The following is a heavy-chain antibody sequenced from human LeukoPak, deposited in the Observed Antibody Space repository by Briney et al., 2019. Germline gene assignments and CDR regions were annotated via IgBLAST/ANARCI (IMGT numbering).Heavy chain of an antibody. CDR1: GFTFSSYV. J-gene: IGHJ6*02. CDR3: ARDQGDDVLTGYYKGDYYGMDV. Sequence: PGGSLRLSCEVSGFTFSSYVMHWVRQAPGKGLEWLALISYDGNNKYYAVSVEGRFTISRDNSKNTLYLQMSSLRAEDTAVYYCARDQGDDVLTGYYKGDYYGMDVWGQGTTVTVS. D-gene: IGHD3-9*01. CDR2: ISYDGNNK. V-gene: IGHV3-30-3*01.